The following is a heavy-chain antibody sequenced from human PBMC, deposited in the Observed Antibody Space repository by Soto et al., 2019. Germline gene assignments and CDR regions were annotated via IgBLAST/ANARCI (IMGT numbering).Heavy chain of an antibody. V-gene: IGHV4-34*01. J-gene: IGHJ1*01. CDR2: INHSGST. D-gene: IGHD6-19*01. Sequence: PSETLSLTCAVYGGSFGGYYWSWIGQPPGKGLEWIGEINHSGSTNYNPSLKSRVTISVDTSKNQFSLKLSSVTAADTAVYYCARRSSGRTKARYFQYSGQGTLVNVFS. CDR3: ARRSSGRTKARYFQY. CDR1: GGSFGGYY.